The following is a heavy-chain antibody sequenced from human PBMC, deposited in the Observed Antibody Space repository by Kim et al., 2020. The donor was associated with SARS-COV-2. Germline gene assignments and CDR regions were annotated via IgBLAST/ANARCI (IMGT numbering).Heavy chain of an antibody. D-gene: IGHD6-19*01. J-gene: IGHJ4*02. V-gene: IGHV3-30-3*01. CDR1: GFAFSRYS. CDR2: ISYDGGYK. CDR3: AADPAPSKQWVDWYFDY. Sequence: GGSLRLSCVASGFAFSRYSLHWVRQTPGKGLEWVALISYDGGYKYYADSVKGRFTISRDNSWNTLFLQMDSLRADDTALYYCAADPAPSKQWVDWYFDYWGQGALVTVSS.